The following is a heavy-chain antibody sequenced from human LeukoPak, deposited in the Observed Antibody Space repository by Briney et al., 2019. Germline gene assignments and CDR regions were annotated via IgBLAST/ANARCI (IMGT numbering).Heavy chain of an antibody. CDR3: AREWEQQLATGYFDY. D-gene: IGHD6-13*01. CDR1: GFTFSSYT. V-gene: IGHV3-21*01. J-gene: IGHJ4*02. Sequence: GGSLRLSCAASGFTFSSYTMNWVRQAPGKGLEWVSSVSSSTYIYYADSVKGRFTISRDNAKNSLYLQMNSLRAEDTAVYYCAREWEQQLATGYFDYWGQGTLVTVSS. CDR2: VSSSTYI.